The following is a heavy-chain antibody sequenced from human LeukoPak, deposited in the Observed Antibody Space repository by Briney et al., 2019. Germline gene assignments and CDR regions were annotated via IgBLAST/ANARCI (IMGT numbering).Heavy chain of an antibody. Sequence: GGSLRLSCAASGFTFSSYAMNWVRQAPGKGLEWVSTISGSGGSTYYADSVKGRFTISRDNSKNTLYLQMNSLRAEDTAVYYCAKRGKWMADFDYWGQGTLVTVSS. CDR2: ISGSGGST. CDR1: GFTFSSYA. V-gene: IGHV3-23*01. D-gene: IGHD5-24*01. J-gene: IGHJ4*02. CDR3: AKRGKWMADFDY.